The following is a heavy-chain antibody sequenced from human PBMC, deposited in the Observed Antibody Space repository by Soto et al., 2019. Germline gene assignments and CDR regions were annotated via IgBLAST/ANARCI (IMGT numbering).Heavy chain of an antibody. Sequence: ASVKVSSKASGYTFTRYYVHWVRQAPGQGLEWVGIINPRDGSTSYAQNFQGRVTMTRDTSTSTVYMNLNSLRSEDTAVYYCARVDCSGGSCYHLDYWGQGTVVTVSS. D-gene: IGHD2-15*01. CDR1: GYTFTRYY. J-gene: IGHJ4*02. V-gene: IGHV1-46*01. CDR3: ARVDCSGGSCYHLDY. CDR2: INPRDGST.